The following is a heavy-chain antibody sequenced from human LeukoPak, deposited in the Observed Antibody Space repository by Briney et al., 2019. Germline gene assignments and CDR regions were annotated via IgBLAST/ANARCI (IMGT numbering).Heavy chain of an antibody. V-gene: IGHV3-23*01. Sequence: GGSLRLSCAASGFTFSSHGMNWVRQAPGKGLEWVSGISPSGDILYYADSVKGQFTISRDNSKNTVYLQMNSLSTEDTAVYYCTSHGEVHYNSGWGATYGHWGRGTLVTVSS. D-gene: IGHD1-26*01. CDR2: ISPSGDIL. J-gene: IGHJ4*02. CDR3: TSHGEVHYNSGWGATYGH. CDR1: GFTFSSHG.